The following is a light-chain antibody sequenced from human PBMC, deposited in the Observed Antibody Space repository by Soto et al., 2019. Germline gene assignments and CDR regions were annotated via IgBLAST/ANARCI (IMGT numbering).Light chain of an antibody. CDR2: AVS. CDR1: QAIRND. J-gene: IGKJ1*01. CDR3: LQDYNYPWT. V-gene: IGKV1-6*01. Sequence: AIQMTQSPSSLSASVGDRVTITCRASQAIRNDLGWYQQKPGKAPKLLIFAVSFLQSGVPSRFSGSGSGTDFTLTISSLQPEDFATYYCLQDYNYPWTFGQGTRLEIK.